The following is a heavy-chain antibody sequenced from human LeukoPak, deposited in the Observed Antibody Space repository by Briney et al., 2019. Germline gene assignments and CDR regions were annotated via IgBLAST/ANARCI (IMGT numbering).Heavy chain of an antibody. CDR3: ARGGYCSGGSWFYCPEVTFDY. Sequence: GASVKVSCKASGYTFTGYYMHWVRQAPGQGLEWIGWINPNSGGTNYAQKFQGRVTMTRDTSISTAYMELSRLRSDDTAVYYCARGGYCSGGSWFYCPEVTFDYWGQGTLVTVSS. J-gene: IGHJ4*02. CDR1: GYTFTGYY. D-gene: IGHD2-15*01. V-gene: IGHV1-2*02. CDR2: INPNSGGT.